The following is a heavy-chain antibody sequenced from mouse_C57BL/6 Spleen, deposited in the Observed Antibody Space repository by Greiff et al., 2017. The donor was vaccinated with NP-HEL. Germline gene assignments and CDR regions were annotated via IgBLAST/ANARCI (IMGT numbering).Heavy chain of an antibody. CDR1: GFTFSSYA. D-gene: IGHD1-1*01. Sequence: VQLKESGGGLVKPGGSLKLSCAASGFTFSSYAMSWVRQTPEKRLEWVATISDGGSYTYYPDNVKGRFTISRDKAKNNLYLQMSHLKSEDTAMYYCARDTTVVEAMDYWGQGTSVTVSS. J-gene: IGHJ4*01. CDR2: ISDGGSYT. V-gene: IGHV5-4*01. CDR3: ARDTTVVEAMDY.